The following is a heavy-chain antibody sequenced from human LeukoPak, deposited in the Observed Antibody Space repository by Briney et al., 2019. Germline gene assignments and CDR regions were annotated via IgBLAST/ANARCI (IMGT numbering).Heavy chain of an antibody. V-gene: IGHV3-66*01. CDR3: AKDLPAAYFDY. CDR1: GFTVSSNY. D-gene: IGHD2-2*01. Sequence: GGSLRLSCAASGFTVSSNYMSWVRQAPGKGLEWVSVIYSGGSTYYADSVKGRFTISRDNSKTTLYLQMNGLRAEDTAVYYCAKDLPAAYFDYWGQGTLVTVSS. CDR2: IYSGGST. J-gene: IGHJ4*02.